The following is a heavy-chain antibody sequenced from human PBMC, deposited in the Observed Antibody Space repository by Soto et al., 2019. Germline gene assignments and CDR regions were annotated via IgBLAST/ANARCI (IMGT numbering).Heavy chain of an antibody. Sequence: GGSLRLSCAASGFTFSSYSMNWVRQAPGKGLEWVSYISSSSSTIYYADSVKGRFTISRDNAKNSLYLQMNSLRAEDTAVYYCASLPTIFGVVTGYYYYYIDVWGKGTTVTVSS. CDR3: ASLPTIFGVVTGYYYYYIDV. CDR2: ISSSSSTI. J-gene: IGHJ6*03. D-gene: IGHD3-3*01. V-gene: IGHV3-48*01. CDR1: GFTFSSYS.